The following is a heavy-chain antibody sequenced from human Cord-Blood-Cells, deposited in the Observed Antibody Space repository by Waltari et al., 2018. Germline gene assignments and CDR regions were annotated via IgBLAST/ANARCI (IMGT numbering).Heavy chain of an antibody. J-gene: IGHJ5*02. CDR3: ARGRSGSSNWFDP. CDR1: GYTFTSYN. D-gene: IGHD6-6*01. Sequence: QVQLVQSGAEVKKPGASVKVSCKASGYTFTSYNINWVRQATGQGLEWMGWMNPNLGNTGYAQKVRGRVTVTRNTSISTAYMELSSLRSGDTAVYYCARGRSGSSNWFDPWGQGTLVTVSS. CDR2: MNPNLGNT. V-gene: IGHV1-8*03.